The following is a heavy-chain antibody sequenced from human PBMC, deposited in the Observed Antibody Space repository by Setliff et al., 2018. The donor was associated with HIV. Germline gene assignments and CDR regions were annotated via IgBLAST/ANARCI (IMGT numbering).Heavy chain of an antibody. D-gene: IGHD4-17*01. V-gene: IGHV4-28*05. J-gene: IGHJ4*02. CDR3: AKKGNGDYHFDY. CDR2: FYYSGSI. Sequence: SETLSLTCVVSGYSISSNDWWGWIRQSPGKGLEWIGYFYYSGSIYYNPSLKSRVTMSVDTSKNQFSLKLSSVTAVDTAVYYCAKKGNGDYHFDYWGQGTLVTVSS. CDR1: GYSISSNDW.